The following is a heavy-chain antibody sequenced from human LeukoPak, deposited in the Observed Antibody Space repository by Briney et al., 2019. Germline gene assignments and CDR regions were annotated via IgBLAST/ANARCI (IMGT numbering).Heavy chain of an antibody. CDR2: IIPIFGTA. J-gene: IGHJ3*02. CDR3: ARDWHYYDSSGYDDAFDI. Sequence: SVKVSCKASGGTFSSYAISWVRQAPGQGLEWMGGIIPIFGTANYAQKFQGRVTITADESTSTAYMELSSLRSEDTAVYYCARDWHYYDSSGYDDAFDIWGQGTMVTVSS. D-gene: IGHD3-22*01. V-gene: IGHV1-69*13. CDR1: GGTFSSYA.